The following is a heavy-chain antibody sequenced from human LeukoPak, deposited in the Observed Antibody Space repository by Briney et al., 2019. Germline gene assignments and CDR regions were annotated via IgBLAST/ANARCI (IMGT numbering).Heavy chain of an antibody. CDR3: ARDLSNSGYDYLYYFDY. J-gene: IGHJ4*02. CDR2: IXPDNGAT. D-gene: IGHD5-12*01. CDR1: GYTFTGYY. V-gene: IGHV1-2*02. Sequence: ASVKVSCKASGYTFTGYYMHWVRQAPGQGLEWMXWIXPDNGATNYAQKFQGRVTMTRDMSISTAYMELSRLRSDDTAVYHCARDLSNSGYDYLYYFDYWGQGTLVTVSS.